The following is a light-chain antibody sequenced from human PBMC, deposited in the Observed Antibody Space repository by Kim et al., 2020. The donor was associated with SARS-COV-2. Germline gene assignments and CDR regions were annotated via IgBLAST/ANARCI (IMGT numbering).Light chain of an antibody. V-gene: IGKV1D-16*01. CDR3: QQYGCYPRT. J-gene: IGKJ1*01. CDR1: QGVSSW. CDR2: AAS. Sequence: DIQMTQSPSSLSASVGDRVTITCRASQGVSSWLAWYQQKPEKAPKCLIYAASSLQSGVPSRFSGSGSGTDFTLTISNLQPEDFATYYCQQYGCYPRTFGQGTKVDIK.